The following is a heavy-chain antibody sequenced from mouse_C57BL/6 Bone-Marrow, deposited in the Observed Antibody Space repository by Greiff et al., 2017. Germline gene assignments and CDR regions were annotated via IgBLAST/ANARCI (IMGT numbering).Heavy chain of an antibody. Sequence: SGFTFSDYYMYWVRQTPEKRLEWVAYISNGGGSTYYPDTVKGRFTISRDNAKNTLYLQMSRVKSEDTAMYYCARQGGFYYCDYWGQGTTLTVSS. V-gene: IGHV5-12*01. J-gene: IGHJ2*01. CDR1: GFTFSDYY. CDR2: ISNGGGST. CDR3: ARQGGFYYCDY.